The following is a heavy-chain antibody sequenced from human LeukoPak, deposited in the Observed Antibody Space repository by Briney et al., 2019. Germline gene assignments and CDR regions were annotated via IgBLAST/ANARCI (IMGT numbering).Heavy chain of an antibody. CDR2: ISSSGSTI. CDR1: GGSISSYY. J-gene: IGHJ4*02. V-gene: IGHV3-11*01. CDR3: ARRGQTYDY. Sequence: LSLTCTVSGGSISSYYWSWIRQAPGKGLEWVSYISSSGSTIYYADSVKGRFTISRDNAKNSLYLQMNSLRAEDTAVYYCARRGQTYDYWGQGTLVTVSS.